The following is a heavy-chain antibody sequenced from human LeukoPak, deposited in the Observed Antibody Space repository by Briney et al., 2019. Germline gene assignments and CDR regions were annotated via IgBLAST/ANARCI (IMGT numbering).Heavy chain of an antibody. V-gene: IGHV3-9*01. Sequence: GGSLRLSCAASGFTFNDYAMNWVRQAPGKGLEWVSGISWNSGSIGYADSVKGRFTISRDNAKNSLYLQMNSLRAEDTAFYYCAKDIGSGSYFTYYFDYWGQGTLVTVSS. D-gene: IGHD1-26*01. CDR3: AKDIGSGSYFTYYFDY. CDR1: GFTFNDYA. CDR2: ISWNSGSI. J-gene: IGHJ4*02.